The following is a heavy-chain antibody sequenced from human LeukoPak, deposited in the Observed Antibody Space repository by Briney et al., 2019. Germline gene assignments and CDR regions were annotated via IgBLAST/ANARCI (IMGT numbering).Heavy chain of an antibody. J-gene: IGHJ4*02. CDR2: IYRGGST. Sequence: PGGSLRLSCAASGFTVSSNYMSWVRRAPGKGLEWVSVIYRGGSTYYADSVKGRFTISRDNSKNTLYLQMNSLRAEDTAAYYCARDHYYDSSGYYYYFDYWGQGTLVTVSS. D-gene: IGHD3-22*01. CDR3: ARDHYYDSSGYYYYFDY. CDR1: GFTVSSNY. V-gene: IGHV3-53*01.